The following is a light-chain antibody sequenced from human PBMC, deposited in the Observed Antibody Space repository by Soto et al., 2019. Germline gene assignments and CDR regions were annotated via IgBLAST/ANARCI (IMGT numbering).Light chain of an antibody. V-gene: IGKV3-11*01. J-gene: IGKJ1*01. CDR2: DAS. Sequence: EVVLTQSPATLSLSPGERAPPSCRASQSVSSYLAWYQQKPGQAPRLLIYDASNRATGIPARFSGSGSGTDFTLTISSLEPEDFAVYYCQQRSNWPPTFGQGTKVDIK. CDR3: QQRSNWPPT. CDR1: QSVSSY.